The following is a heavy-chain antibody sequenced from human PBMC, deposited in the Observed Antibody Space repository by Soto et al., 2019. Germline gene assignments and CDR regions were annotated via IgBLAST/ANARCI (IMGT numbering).Heavy chain of an antibody. CDR3: ARESEDLTSNFDY. J-gene: IGHJ4*02. CDR2: ISSTTNYI. CDR1: GFTFTRYS. Sequence: EVQLVESGGGLVKPGGSLRLSCAASGFTFTRYSMNWVRQAPGKGLEWVSSISSTTNYIYYGASMKGRFTIPRDNAKNSMALEMNSLRAEDTAVYYCARESEDLTSNFDYWGQGTLITAAS. V-gene: IGHV3-21*06.